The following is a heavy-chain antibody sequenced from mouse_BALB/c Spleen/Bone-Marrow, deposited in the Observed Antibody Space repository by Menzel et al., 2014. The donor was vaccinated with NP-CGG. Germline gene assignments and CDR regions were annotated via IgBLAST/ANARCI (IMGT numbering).Heavy chain of an antibody. V-gene: IGHV2-6-7*01. Sequence: VKLQESGPGLVAPSQSLSITCTVSGFSLTGYGLNWVRQPPGKGLEWLGMIWGDGSTDYNSAPKSRLSISKDNSKSQVFLKMNSLQTDDTARYYCARALYDYDDLYCAMDYWGQGTSVTVSS. D-gene: IGHD2-4*01. CDR1: GFSLTGYG. J-gene: IGHJ4*01. CDR2: IWGDGST. CDR3: ARALYDYDDLYCAMDY.